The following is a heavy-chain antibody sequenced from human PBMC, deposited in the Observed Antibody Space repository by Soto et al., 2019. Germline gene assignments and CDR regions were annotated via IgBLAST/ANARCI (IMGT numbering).Heavy chain of an antibody. V-gene: IGHV1-69*12. Sequence: QVQLVQSGAEVKKPGSSVKVSCKASGGTFSSYAISWVRQAPGQGLEWMGGIIPIFGTANYAQKFQGRVTITADESTSTAYMELGSLRSEDTAVYYCAEGRWGSGSYYTYYYYGMDVWGQGTTVTVSS. CDR3: AEGRWGSGSYYTYYYYGMDV. CDR1: GGTFSSYA. CDR2: IIPIFGTA. J-gene: IGHJ6*02. D-gene: IGHD3-10*01.